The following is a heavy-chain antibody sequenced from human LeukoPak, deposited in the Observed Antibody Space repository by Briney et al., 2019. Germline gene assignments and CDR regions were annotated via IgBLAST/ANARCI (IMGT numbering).Heavy chain of an antibody. V-gene: IGHV3-21*01. J-gene: IGHJ3*02. Sequence: GGSRRLSCAASGFTFSCYSMNWVRQAPGKGLEWVSSISSSSSYIYYADSVKGRFTISRDNAKNSLYLQMNSLRAEDRAVYYCARDRRSSSNDAFDIWGQGTMVTVSS. D-gene: IGHD6-13*01. CDR1: GFTFSCYS. CDR2: ISSSSSYI. CDR3: ARDRRSSSNDAFDI.